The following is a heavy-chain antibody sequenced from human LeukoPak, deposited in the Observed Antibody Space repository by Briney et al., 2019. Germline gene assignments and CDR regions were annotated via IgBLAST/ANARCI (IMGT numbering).Heavy chain of an antibody. CDR2: INPNSGNT. V-gene: IGHV1-8*02. Sequence: ASVKVSCKASGYTFTGYYMHWVRQAPGQGLEWMGWINPNSGNTGYAQKFQGRVTMTRNTSISTAYMELSSLRSEDTAVYYCARGRSGYFDYWGQGTLVTVSS. CDR3: ARGRSGYFDY. J-gene: IGHJ4*02. D-gene: IGHD6-19*01. CDR1: GYTFTGYY.